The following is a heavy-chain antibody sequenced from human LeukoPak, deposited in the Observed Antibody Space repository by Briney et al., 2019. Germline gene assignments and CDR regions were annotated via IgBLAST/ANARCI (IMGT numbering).Heavy chain of an antibody. CDR2: MNPNSGNT. Sequence: ASVKVSCKASGYTFTSYDINWVRQATGQGLEWMGWMNPNSGNTGYAQKFQGRVTMTRNTSISTAYMELSSLRSEDTAVYYCARAARGSSGSYYDYWGQGTLVTVSS. CDR1: GYTFTSYD. J-gene: IGHJ4*02. CDR3: ARAARGSSGSYYDY. V-gene: IGHV1-8*01. D-gene: IGHD1-26*01.